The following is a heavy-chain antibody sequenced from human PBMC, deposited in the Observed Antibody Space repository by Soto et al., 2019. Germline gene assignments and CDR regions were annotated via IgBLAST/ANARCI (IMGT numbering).Heavy chain of an antibody. V-gene: IGHV3-74*03. J-gene: IGHJ6*03. Sequence: GGSLRLSCAASGFTFSSYWMHWVRQAPGKGLVWVSAINSDESRTTYADSVRGRFTISRDNARSTLYLQMDGLGAEDPASSYCARVISGYDSSPRRYYYFMDVWGKGTTVTVSS. CDR3: ARVISGYDSSPRRYYYFMDV. D-gene: IGHD5-12*01. CDR2: INSDESRT. CDR1: GFTFSSYW.